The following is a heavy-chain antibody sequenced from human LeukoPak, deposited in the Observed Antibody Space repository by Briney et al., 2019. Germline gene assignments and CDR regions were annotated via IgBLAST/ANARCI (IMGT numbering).Heavy chain of an antibody. CDR2: IWAGGSEK. CDR3: ARDRWFGDRGPGYFDS. CDR1: GFRFSGYA. J-gene: IGHJ4*02. Sequence: GGSLRLSCTVSGFRFSGYAMDWVRQAPGKGLEWVAVIWAGGSEKYGGSVKGRFTISRDNSRDTLYLQMDSLRPEDTAVYYCARDRWFGDRGPGYFDSWGQGTLVTVSS. D-gene: IGHD3-10*01. V-gene: IGHV3-33*01.